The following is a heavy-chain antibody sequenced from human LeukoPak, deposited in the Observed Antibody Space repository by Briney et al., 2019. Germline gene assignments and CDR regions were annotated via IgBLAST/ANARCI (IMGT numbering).Heavy chain of an antibody. V-gene: IGHV1-18*01. CDR2: ISGYNGNT. CDR1: GYTFTSYG. CDR3: ARGGPNYDSSGYYTYYYYGMDV. D-gene: IGHD3-22*01. Sequence: ASVKVSCKASGYTFTSYGISWVRQAPGRGLEWMGWISGYNGNTNYAQKLQGRVTMTTDTSTSTAYMELRSLRSDDTAVYYCARGGPNYDSSGYYTYYYYGMDVWGQGTTVTVSS. J-gene: IGHJ6*02.